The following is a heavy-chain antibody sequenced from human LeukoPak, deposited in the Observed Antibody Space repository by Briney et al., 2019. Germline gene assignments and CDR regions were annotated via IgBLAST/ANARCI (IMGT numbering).Heavy chain of an antibody. CDR3: AKDIGDGYKDYYFDH. J-gene: IGHJ4*02. CDR1: GFTFDDYA. CDR2: ISWNSGSI. Sequence: GRSLRLSCAASGFTFDDYAMHWVRQAPGKGLEWVSGISWNSGSIGYADSVEGRFTISRDNAKNSLYLQMNSLRTEDTALYYCAKDIGDGYKDYYFDHWGPGTLVTVSS. V-gene: IGHV3-9*01. D-gene: IGHD5-24*01.